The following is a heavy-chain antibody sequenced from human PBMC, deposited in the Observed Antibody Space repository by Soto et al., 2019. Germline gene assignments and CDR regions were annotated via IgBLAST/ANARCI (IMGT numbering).Heavy chain of an antibody. J-gene: IGHJ3*02. D-gene: IGHD5-12*01. Sequence: SETLSLTCTVSGGSVSSGAYYWTWIRQRPGKGLEWIGYIYYSGSTYYSPSLKSRLSISLDTSKNQFSLRLSSVTAADTAMYYCARARLRAVYAFDIWGQGTTVTVSS. CDR3: ARARLRAVYAFDI. CDR2: IYYSGST. V-gene: IGHV4-31*03. CDR1: GGSVSSGAYY.